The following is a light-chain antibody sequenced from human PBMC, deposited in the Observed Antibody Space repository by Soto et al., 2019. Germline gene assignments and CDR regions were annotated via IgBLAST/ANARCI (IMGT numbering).Light chain of an antibody. CDR2: GAS. V-gene: IGKV1-39*01. CDR3: QQSFITPPLT. Sequence: DIQMTQSPSSLSASIGDRITITCRASQSISTYLNWYQQKPGKAPNLLIYGASTLQSGVPSRFSARGSATDFTLTIISLQPEDFATYYCQQSFITPPLTFGGGTKVDIK. CDR1: QSISTY. J-gene: IGKJ4*01.